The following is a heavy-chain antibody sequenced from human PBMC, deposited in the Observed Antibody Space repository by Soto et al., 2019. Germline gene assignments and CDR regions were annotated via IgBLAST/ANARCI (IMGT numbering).Heavy chain of an antibody. CDR1: GFTFSDYY. J-gene: IGHJ4*02. D-gene: IGHD1-26*01. CDR2: ISSSGNSI. CDR3: ARDITPVGAIDY. V-gene: IGHV3-11*01. Sequence: GGSLRLSCAASGFTFSDYYMTWIRQAPGKGLEWVSYISSSGNSIYYADSVKGRFTVSTDNAKNSLYLQMNSLRAEDTAVYYCARDITPVGAIDYWGQGTLVTVSS.